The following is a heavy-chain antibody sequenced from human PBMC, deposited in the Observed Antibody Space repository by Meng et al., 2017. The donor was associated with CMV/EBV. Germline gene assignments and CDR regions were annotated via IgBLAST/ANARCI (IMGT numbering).Heavy chain of an antibody. CDR3: AREDSGLNYFDY. Sequence: LPCAASGFTFSSYAMHWVRQAPGKGLEWVADISYDGSNKYYADSVKGRFTIARDNSKNTLYLQMNSLRAEDTAVYYCAREDSGLNYFDYWGQGTLVTVSS. D-gene: IGHD3-10*01. CDR2: ISYDGSNK. V-gene: IGHV3-30-3*01. J-gene: IGHJ4*02. CDR1: GFTFSSYA.